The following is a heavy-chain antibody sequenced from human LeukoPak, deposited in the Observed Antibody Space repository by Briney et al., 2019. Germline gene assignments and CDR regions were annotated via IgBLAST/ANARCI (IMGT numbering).Heavy chain of an antibody. V-gene: IGHV4-30-2*01. CDR1: GGSISSGGYS. J-gene: IGHJ4*02. CDR2: IYHSGST. Sequence: SQTQSLTCAVSGGSISSGGYSWSWIRQPPGKGLEWIGYIYHSGSTYYNPSLKSRVTISVDRSKNQFSLKLSSVTAADTAVYYCARGSRADYYDSSGRFDYWGQGTLVTVSS. CDR3: ARGSRADYYDSSGRFDY. D-gene: IGHD3-22*01.